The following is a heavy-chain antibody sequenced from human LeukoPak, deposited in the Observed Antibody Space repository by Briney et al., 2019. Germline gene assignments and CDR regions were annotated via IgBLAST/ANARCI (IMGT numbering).Heavy chain of an antibody. V-gene: IGHV3-30*04. D-gene: IGHD3-3*02. J-gene: IGHJ6*03. CDR1: GFTSSVYA. CDR3: AREGFSRGYYQYYYMDV. Sequence: AGGSLRLSCAASGFTSSVYAVHWVRQAPDRGLGWGSLISNDGSNKYYADSVKGRFTIYRDNYKNTLYLQMDSLRAEDTAVYYCAREGFSRGYYQYYYMDVWGKGTTVSVSS. CDR2: ISNDGSNK.